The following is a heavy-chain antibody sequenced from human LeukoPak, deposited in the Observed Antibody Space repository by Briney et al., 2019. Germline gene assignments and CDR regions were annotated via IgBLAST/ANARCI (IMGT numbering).Heavy chain of an antibody. J-gene: IGHJ4*02. D-gene: IGHD5-12*01. CDR1: GFTFDDYA. Sequence: PGGSLRLSCAASGFTFDDYAMHWVRQAPGKGLEWVSGISWNSGSIGYADSVKGRFTISRDNSKNTLSLQMNGLIPEDTAVYYCAKSVASDAYWGQGTLVTVSS. V-gene: IGHV3-9*01. CDR2: ISWNSGSI. CDR3: AKSVASDAY.